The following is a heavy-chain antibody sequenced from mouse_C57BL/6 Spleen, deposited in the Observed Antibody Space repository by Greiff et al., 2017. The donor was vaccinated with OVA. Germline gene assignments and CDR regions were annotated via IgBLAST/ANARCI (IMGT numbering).Heavy chain of an antibody. CDR3: TRESDYFDY. V-gene: IGHV1-15*01. CDR1: GYTFPDYE. J-gene: IGHJ2*01. Sequence: QVQLQQSGAELVRPGASVTLSCKASGYTFPDYEMHWVKQTPVHGLEWIGAIDPETGGTAYNQKFKGKAILTADKSSSTAYMELRSLTSEDSAVYYCTRESDYFDYWGQGTTLTVAS. CDR2: IDPETGGT.